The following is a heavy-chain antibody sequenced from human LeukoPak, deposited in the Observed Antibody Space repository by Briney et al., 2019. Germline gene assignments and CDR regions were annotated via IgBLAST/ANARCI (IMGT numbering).Heavy chain of an antibody. D-gene: IGHD3-16*01. Sequence: ASVKVSCKASGYTFSSYDVNWVRQATGQGLEWMGWMNPNSGNTGYAQKFQGRVTIIRNTSISTAYMALSSLRSEDTAVYYCARAAGGTRNYYMDVWGKGTTVTVSS. V-gene: IGHV1-8*01. CDR3: ARAAGGTRNYYMDV. CDR2: MNPNSGNT. CDR1: GYTFSSYD. J-gene: IGHJ6*03.